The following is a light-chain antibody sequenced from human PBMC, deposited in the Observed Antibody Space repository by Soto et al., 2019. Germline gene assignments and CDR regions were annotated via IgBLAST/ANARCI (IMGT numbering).Light chain of an antibody. CDR1: QSISIW. CDR2: KAS. V-gene: IGKV1-5*03. Sequence: DIQMTQSPSTLSASVGDRVTITCRASQSISIWLAWYQQEPGKAPKLLIYKASSLESGVPSRFSGSGSGTEFTLTISSLQPDDFTTYYCQQYNSYSWTFGKGTKVEIK. J-gene: IGKJ1*01. CDR3: QQYNSYSWT.